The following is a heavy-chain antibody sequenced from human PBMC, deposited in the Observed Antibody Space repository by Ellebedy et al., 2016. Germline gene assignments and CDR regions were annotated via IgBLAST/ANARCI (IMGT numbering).Heavy chain of an antibody. J-gene: IGHJ3*02. CDR3: ARGKMTIKAFDI. V-gene: IGHV1-18*01. D-gene: IGHD4/OR15-4a*01. CDR2: ISPYNGNT. Sequence: ASVKVSCKASGYTFDDYGISRVRQAPGQGLEWMGWISPYNGNTFYARKLQGRVTMTSDTSTTTAYMELRSPRSEDTAVYYCARGKMTIKAFDIWGQGTMVTASS. CDR1: GYTFDDYG.